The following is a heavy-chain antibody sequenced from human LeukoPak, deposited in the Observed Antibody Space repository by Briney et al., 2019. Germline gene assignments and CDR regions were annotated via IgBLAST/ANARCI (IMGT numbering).Heavy chain of an antibody. V-gene: IGHV3-21*01. D-gene: IGHD1-26*01. Sequence: GGSLRLSCAASGFTFSSYSMNWVRQAPGKGLEWVSSISSSSSYIYYAGSVKGRFTISRDNAKNSLYLQMNSLRAEDTAVYYCARDPSGSYDYWGQGTLVTVSS. CDR1: GFTFSSYS. CDR2: ISSSSSYI. J-gene: IGHJ4*02. CDR3: ARDPSGSYDY.